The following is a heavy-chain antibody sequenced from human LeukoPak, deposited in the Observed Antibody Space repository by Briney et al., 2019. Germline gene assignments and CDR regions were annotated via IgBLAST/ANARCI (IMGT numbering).Heavy chain of an antibody. J-gene: IGHJ4*02. Sequence: SETLSLTCTVSGGSISRYYWSWIRQPPGKGLEWIGYIYYSGSTNYNPSLKSRVTISVDTSKNQFSLKLSSVTAADTAVYYCARADSSGWYAAHSYFDYWGQGTLVTVSS. V-gene: IGHV4-59*01. CDR2: IYYSGST. CDR1: GGSISRYY. D-gene: IGHD6-19*01. CDR3: ARADSSGWYAAHSYFDY.